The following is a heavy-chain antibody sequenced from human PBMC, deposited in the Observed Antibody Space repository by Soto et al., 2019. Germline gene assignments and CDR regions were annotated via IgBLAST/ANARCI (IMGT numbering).Heavy chain of an antibody. Sequence: QVQLQESGPGLVKPSETLSLTCTVSGGSISSYYWSWIRQPPGKGLEWIGYIYYSGSTNYNPSLKSRVTISVDTSKNQFSLKLSSVTAADTAVYYCARDKVTPYYYHGMDVWGQGTTVTVSS. CDR3: ARDKVTPYYYHGMDV. V-gene: IGHV4-59*01. J-gene: IGHJ6*02. CDR2: IYYSGST. CDR1: GGSISSYY.